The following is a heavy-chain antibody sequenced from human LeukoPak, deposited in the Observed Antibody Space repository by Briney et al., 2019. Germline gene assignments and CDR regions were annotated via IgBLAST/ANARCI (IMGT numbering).Heavy chain of an antibody. D-gene: IGHD6-13*01. CDR3: AKGSLIAASGTLIDF. CDR2: LGWNGDII. V-gene: IGHV3-9*01. J-gene: IGHJ4*02. Sequence: PGRSLRLSCAASGFTFDDYSMHWVRQSPGKGLEWLSGLGWNGDIIDYADSVKGRFTISRDNAKNSLYLQMDSLKTEDTALYYCAKGSLIAASGTLIDFWGQGTRVTVSS. CDR1: GFTFDDYS.